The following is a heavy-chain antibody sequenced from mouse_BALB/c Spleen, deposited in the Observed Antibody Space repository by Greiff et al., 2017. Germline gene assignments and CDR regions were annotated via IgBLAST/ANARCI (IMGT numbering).Heavy chain of an antibody. J-gene: IGHJ3*01. CDR2: ISSGGSYT. V-gene: IGHV5-9-3*01. CDR1: GFTFSSYA. CDR3: ARPLDSSGSWFAY. D-gene: IGHD3-2*01. Sequence: EVKLVESGGGLVKPGGSLKLSCAASGFTFSSYAMSWVRQTPEKRLEWVATISSGGSYTYYPDSVKGRFTISRDNAKNTLYLQMSSLRSEDTAMYYCARPLDSSGSWFAYWGQGTLVTVSA.